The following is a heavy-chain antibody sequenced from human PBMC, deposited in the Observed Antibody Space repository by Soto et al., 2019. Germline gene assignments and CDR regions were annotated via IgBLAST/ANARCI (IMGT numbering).Heavy chain of an antibody. D-gene: IGHD2-2*01. V-gene: IGHV5-51*01. CDR2: IYPGDSDT. J-gene: IGHJ6*02. Sequence: GESLKISCKGSGYSFTSYWIGWVRQMPGKGLEWMGIIYPGDSDTRYSPSFQGQVTISADKSISTAYLQWSSLKASDTAMYYCARQNIVVVPAASPLYYYYGMDVWGQGTMVTVSS. CDR3: ARQNIVVVPAASPLYYYYGMDV. CDR1: GYSFTSYW.